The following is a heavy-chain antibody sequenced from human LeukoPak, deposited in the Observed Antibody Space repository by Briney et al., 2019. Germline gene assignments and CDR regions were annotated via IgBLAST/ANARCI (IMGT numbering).Heavy chain of an antibody. CDR3: ARDQNYDSSGYYPDY. CDR1: GFTFSSYA. Sequence: PGGSLRLFCAASGFTFSSYAMHWVRQAPGKGLEWVAVISYDGSNKYYADSVKGRFTISRDNSKNTLYLQMNSLRAEDTAVYYCARDQNYDSSGYYPDYWGQGTLVTVSS. V-gene: IGHV3-30-3*01. D-gene: IGHD3-22*01. J-gene: IGHJ4*02. CDR2: ISYDGSNK.